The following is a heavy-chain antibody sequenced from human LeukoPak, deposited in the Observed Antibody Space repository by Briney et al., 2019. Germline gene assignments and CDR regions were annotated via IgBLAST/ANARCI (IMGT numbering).Heavy chain of an antibody. J-gene: IGHJ4*02. CDR3: ARQGDGSGWAPYYFDY. V-gene: IGHV4-59*08. Sequence: SETLSLTCTVSGGSISSYYWSWIRQPPGKGLEWIGYIYYSGSTNYNPSLKSPVTISVDTSKNQFSLKLSSVTAADTAVYYCARQGDGSGWAPYYFDYWGQGTLVTVSS. CDR2: IYYSGST. CDR1: GGSISSYY. D-gene: IGHD6-19*01.